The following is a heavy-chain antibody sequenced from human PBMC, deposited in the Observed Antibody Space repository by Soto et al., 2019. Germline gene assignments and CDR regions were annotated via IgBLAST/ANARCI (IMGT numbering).Heavy chain of an antibody. CDR2: ISNNGNP. V-gene: IGHV4-4*07. CDR1: GGSISSYR. CDR3: GRESGETWDYEAY. D-gene: IGHD1-7*01. Sequence: QVQLQESGPGLVKPSETLSLTCTVSGGSISSYRWSWIRQPAWKGLEWIGRISNNGNPQYNPSLKSRVTVSVDTSRNQFFLNLHSVTAADSAVYFCGRESGETWDYEAYWGQGTPVTVSS. J-gene: IGHJ4*02.